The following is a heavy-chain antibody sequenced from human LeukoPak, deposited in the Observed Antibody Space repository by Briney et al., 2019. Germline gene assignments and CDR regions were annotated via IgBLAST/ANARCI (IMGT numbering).Heavy chain of an antibody. V-gene: IGHV4-39*01. CDR3: ARQKVEMATIGFDL. CDR2: IYYSGST. D-gene: IGHD5-24*01. Sequence: SETLSLTCTVSGGSISSTKYYWGWIRQPPGKGLEWIGSIYYSGSTYYNPSLKSRVTIYVDTSKNQFSLKLSSVTAADTAVYYCARQKVEMATIGFDLWGQGTLVTVSS. CDR1: GGSISSTKYY. J-gene: IGHJ5*02.